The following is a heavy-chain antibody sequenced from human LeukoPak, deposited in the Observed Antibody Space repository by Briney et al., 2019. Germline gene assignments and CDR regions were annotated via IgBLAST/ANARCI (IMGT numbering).Heavy chain of an antibody. J-gene: IGHJ4*02. CDR1: GLTFSSYW. Sequence: GGSLRLSCAASGLTFSSYWMSWVRQAPGKGLEWVANIKQDGSEKYYVNSVKGRFTISRDNAKNSLYLQMNSLRAEDTAVYYCAKSGGPKYYFDYWGQGTLVTVSS. CDR3: AKSGGPKYYFDY. D-gene: IGHD6-25*01. CDR2: IKQDGSEK. V-gene: IGHV3-7*01.